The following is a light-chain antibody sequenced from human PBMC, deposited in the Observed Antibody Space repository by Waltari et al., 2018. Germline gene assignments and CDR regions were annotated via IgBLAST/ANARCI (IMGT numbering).Light chain of an antibody. CDR2: DVS. CDR3: CSYAGSYTWV. J-gene: IGLJ3*02. V-gene: IGLV2-11*01. Sequence: QSAPTQPHSVSGSPGQSVTIPCTGTSSDVGGYNYVSWYQQHPGKAPNVMIYDVSKRPSGVPDRFSGSKSGNTASLTISGLQAEDEADYYCCSYAGSYTWVFGGGTKLTVL. CDR1: SSDVGGYNY.